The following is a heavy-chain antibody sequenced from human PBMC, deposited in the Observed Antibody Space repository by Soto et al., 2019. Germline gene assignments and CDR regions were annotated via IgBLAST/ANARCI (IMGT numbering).Heavy chain of an antibody. J-gene: IGHJ4*02. CDR1: GFTFGSYS. Sequence: LRLSCAASGFTFGSYSMNWVRQAPGKGLEWVSSISSSSSYIYYADSVKGRFTISRDNAKNSLYLQMNSLRAEDTAVYYCARDRYGDLSFDYWGQGTLVTVSS. D-gene: IGHD4-17*01. CDR2: ISSSSSYI. CDR3: ARDRYGDLSFDY. V-gene: IGHV3-21*01.